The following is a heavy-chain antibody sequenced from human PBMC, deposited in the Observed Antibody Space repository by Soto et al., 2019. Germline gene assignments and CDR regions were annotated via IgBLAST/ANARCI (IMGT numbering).Heavy chain of an antibody. CDR3: AREIKYGSGWSLDYYYGMDV. CDR1: GFTFSSYG. V-gene: IGHV3-33*01. Sequence: QVQLVESGGGVVQPGRSLRLSCAASGFTFSSYGMHWVRQAPGKGLEWVAVIWYDGSNKYYADSGKGRFTISRDNSKNTLYLQMNSVRAEDTAVYYCAREIKYGSGWSLDYYYGMDVWGQGTTVTVSS. J-gene: IGHJ6*02. CDR2: IWYDGSNK. D-gene: IGHD6-19*01.